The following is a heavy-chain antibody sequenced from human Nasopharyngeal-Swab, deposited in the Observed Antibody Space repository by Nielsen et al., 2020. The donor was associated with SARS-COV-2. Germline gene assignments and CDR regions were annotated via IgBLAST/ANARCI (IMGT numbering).Heavy chain of an antibody. Sequence: ASVKVSCKASGYTFTNYYMHWVRQAPGQGLQWMGIINPSGGSIRYAQKFQGRVTMTRDTSTSTVYMELSSLRSDDTAVYYCARGAGDDSFWVYGMDVWGQGTTVTVSS. CDR2: INPSGGSI. D-gene: IGHD3-22*01. V-gene: IGHV1-46*01. J-gene: IGHJ6*02. CDR1: GYTFTNYY. CDR3: ARGAGDDSFWVYGMDV.